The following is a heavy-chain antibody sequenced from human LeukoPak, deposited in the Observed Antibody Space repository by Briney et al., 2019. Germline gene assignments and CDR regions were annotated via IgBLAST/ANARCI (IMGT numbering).Heavy chain of an antibody. CDR1: GYSISSGYY. CDR3: ARDSGGREYYYYMDV. D-gene: IGHD3-10*01. J-gene: IGHJ6*03. Sequence: SETLSLTCTVSGYSISSGYYWGWIRQPPGKGLEWIGSIYHSGSTYYNPSLKSRVTISVDTSKNQFSLKLSSVTAADTAVYYCARDSGGREYYYYMDVWGKGTTVTVSS. V-gene: IGHV4-38-2*02. CDR2: IYHSGST.